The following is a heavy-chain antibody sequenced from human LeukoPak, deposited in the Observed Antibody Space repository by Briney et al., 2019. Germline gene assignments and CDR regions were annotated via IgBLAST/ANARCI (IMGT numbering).Heavy chain of an antibody. D-gene: IGHD1-26*01. CDR2: IWYDGSNK. CDR1: GFTFRSHG. Sequence: GTSLRLSCAASGFTFRSHGMHWVRQAPGKGLEWVAFIWYDGSNKYYTDSVKGRFTISRDNSKNTLYLQMNSLRAEDTAVYYCAGDRATSYFDYWGQGALITISS. J-gene: IGHJ4*02. CDR3: AGDRATSYFDY. V-gene: IGHV3-33*01.